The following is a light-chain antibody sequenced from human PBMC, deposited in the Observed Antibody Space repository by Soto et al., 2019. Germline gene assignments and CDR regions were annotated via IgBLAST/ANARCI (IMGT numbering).Light chain of an antibody. J-gene: IGKJ5*01. V-gene: IGKV1-33*01. CDR1: QDISNY. Sequence: DIHLRQSPCSLSASVGHRVTSICQASQDISNYLNWYQQKPGKAPKLLIYDASNLETGVPSRFSGSGSGTDFTFTISSLQPEDIATYYCQQYDNLPITFGQGTRVEI. CDR3: QQYDNLPIT. CDR2: DAS.